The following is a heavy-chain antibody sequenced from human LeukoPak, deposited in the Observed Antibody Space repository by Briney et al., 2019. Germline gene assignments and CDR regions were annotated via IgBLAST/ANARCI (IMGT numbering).Heavy chain of an antibody. CDR2: ISSSSSYI. V-gene: IGHV3-21*01. J-gene: IGHJ3*02. Sequence: GGSLRLSCAASGFTFSSYSMNWVRRAPGKGLEWVSSISSSSSYIYYADSVKGRFTISRDNAKNSLYLQMNSLRAEDTAVYYCARALVGRGAFDIWGQGTMVTVSS. CDR1: GFTFSSYS. D-gene: IGHD1-26*01. CDR3: ARALVGRGAFDI.